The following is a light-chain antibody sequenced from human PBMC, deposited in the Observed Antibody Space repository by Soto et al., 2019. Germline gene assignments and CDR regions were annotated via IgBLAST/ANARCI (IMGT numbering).Light chain of an antibody. V-gene: IGLV4-69*01. CDR1: SGHSSYA. Sequence: QPVLTQSPSASASLGASVKLTCTLSSGHSSYAIAWHQQQPEKGPRYLMKLNSDGSHSKGDGIPDRFSGSSSGAERYLTISSLQSEDEADYYCHTWGSGIHYVFGTGTKLTVL. J-gene: IGLJ1*01. CDR2: LNSDGSH. CDR3: HTWGSGIHYV.